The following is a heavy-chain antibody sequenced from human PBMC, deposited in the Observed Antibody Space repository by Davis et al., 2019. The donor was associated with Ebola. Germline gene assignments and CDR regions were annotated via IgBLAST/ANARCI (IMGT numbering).Heavy chain of an antibody. CDR1: GYTFTDHA. V-gene: IGHV1-18*01. D-gene: IGHD4-17*01. CDR2: INPNKGNT. CDR3: ARMPPDYGDAFDL. Sequence: ASVKVSCKASGYTFTDHAIHWVRQAPGQGLEWMGWINPNKGNTNYAQKLQGRVTMTTDTSTSTAFVELRSLRSDDTAVYYCARMPPDYGDAFDLWGQGTMVTVSS. J-gene: IGHJ3*01.